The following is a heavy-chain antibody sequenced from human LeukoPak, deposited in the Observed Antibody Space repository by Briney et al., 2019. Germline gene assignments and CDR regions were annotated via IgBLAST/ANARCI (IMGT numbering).Heavy chain of an antibody. CDR1: GFTVTSNY. CDR3: ARGQIDGTGSYFFDH. V-gene: IGHV3-66*01. CDR2: IYTDGRT. J-gene: IGHJ4*02. D-gene: IGHD3-10*01. Sequence: PGGSLRLSCAASGFTVTSNYMSWVRQTPGEGRLEWVSVIYTDGRTFYTGSVTGRFTISRDNSKNTLYLQMNSLRAEDTAVYYCARGQIDGTGSYFFDHWGQGTLVTVSS.